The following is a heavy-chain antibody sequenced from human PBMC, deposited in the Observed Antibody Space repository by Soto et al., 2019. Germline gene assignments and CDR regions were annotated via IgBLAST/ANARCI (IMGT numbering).Heavy chain of an antibody. CDR1: GGSISSSSYY. V-gene: IGHV4-39*01. D-gene: IGHD2-15*01. CDR3: ARHEPDCSGGSCYPYYFDY. Sequence: ETLSLTCTVSGGSISSSSYYWGWIRQPPGKGLEWVGSIYYSGSTYYNPSLKSRVTISVDTSKNQFSLKLSSVTAADTAVYYCARHEPDCSGGSCYPYYFDYWGQGTLVTVSS. J-gene: IGHJ4*02. CDR2: IYYSGST.